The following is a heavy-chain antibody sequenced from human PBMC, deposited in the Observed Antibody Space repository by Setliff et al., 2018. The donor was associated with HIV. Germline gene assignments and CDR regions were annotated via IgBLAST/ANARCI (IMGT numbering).Heavy chain of an antibody. V-gene: IGHV3-53*01. D-gene: IGHD6-13*01. CDR3: ARDRQIAAAGRSNYYYGMDV. Sequence: PGGSLRLSCAASGFTFDDYAMHWVRQAPGKGLEWVSVINNSGTTKYADSVKGRFTISRDNSKNTVFLQMNSLRADDTAVYYCARDRQIAAAGRSNYYYGMDVWGRGTTVTVSS. CDR2: INNSGTT. CDR1: GFTFDDYA. J-gene: IGHJ6*02.